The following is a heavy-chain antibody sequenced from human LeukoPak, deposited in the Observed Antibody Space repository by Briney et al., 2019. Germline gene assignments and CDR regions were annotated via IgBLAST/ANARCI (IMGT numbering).Heavy chain of an antibody. J-gene: IGHJ4*02. Sequence: GGSLRLSCAASGFTFSSYGMHWVRQAPGKGLEWVAFIRYDGSNKYYADSVKGRFTISRDNSKNTLYLQMNSLRAEDTAVYYCAKDTSGYCSSTSCYQPPDYWGQGTLVTVSS. CDR1: GFTFSSYG. CDR2: IRYDGSNK. CDR3: AKDTSGYCSSTSCYQPPDY. D-gene: IGHD2-2*01. V-gene: IGHV3-30*02.